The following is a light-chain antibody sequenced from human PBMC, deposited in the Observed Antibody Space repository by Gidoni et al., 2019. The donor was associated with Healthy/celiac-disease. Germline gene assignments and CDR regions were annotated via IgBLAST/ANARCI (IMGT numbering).Light chain of an antibody. J-gene: IGKJ4*01. CDR3: QQYYSTPLT. CDR2: WAS. CDR1: QSVLYSSNNKNY. Sequence: DIVMTQSPDSLAVSLGERATFNCKSSQSVLYSSNNKNYLAWYQQKPGQPPKLPIYWASTRESGVPDRFSGSGSGTDFTLTISSLQAEDVAVYYCQQYYSTPLTFGGGTKVEIK. V-gene: IGKV4-1*01.